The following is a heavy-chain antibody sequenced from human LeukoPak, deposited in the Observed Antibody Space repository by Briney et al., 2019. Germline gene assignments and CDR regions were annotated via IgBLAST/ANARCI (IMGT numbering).Heavy chain of an antibody. Sequence: IPSETLSLTCTVSGASISSYYWSWIRQPPGKGLEWIGYIYYSGSTNYNPSLKSRVTISVDTSKNQFSLKLSSVTAADTAVYYCARGGTRADYWGQGTLVTVSS. D-gene: IGHD1-26*01. V-gene: IGHV4-59*01. CDR2: IYYSGST. CDR1: GASISSYY. CDR3: ARGGTRADY. J-gene: IGHJ4*02.